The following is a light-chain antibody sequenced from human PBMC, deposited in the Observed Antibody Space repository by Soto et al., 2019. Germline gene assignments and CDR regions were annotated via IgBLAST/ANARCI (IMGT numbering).Light chain of an antibody. Sequence: QLVLTQSPSASASLGASVKLTCTLSSGHSTNAIAWHQQQPEKGPRYLMKVNSDGSHRKGDGIPDRFSGSSSGAERYLTISSLQSEDEADYYCQTWGTGIRVFGGGTKVTVL. CDR3: QTWGTGIRV. CDR1: SGHSTNA. CDR2: VNSDGSH. V-gene: IGLV4-69*01. J-gene: IGLJ3*02.